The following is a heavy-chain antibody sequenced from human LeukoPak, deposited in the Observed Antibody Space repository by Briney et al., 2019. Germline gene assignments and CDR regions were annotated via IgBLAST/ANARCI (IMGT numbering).Heavy chain of an antibody. D-gene: IGHD1-14*01. V-gene: IGHV3-7*01. J-gene: IGHJ1*01. CDR1: GLTFSNYW. CDR2: IKHDGSEK. Sequence: PGGSLRLSCAASGLTFSNYWMSWVRQAPGKGLEWVANIKHDGSEKHYVDSVKGRFTISRDNAKNTVHLQMNSLRAEDTAVYYCARDRYFQYWGQGTPVTVSS. CDR3: ARDRYFQY.